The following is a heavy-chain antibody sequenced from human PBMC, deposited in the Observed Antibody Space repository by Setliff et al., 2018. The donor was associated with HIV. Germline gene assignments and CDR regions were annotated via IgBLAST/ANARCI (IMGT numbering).Heavy chain of an antibody. J-gene: IGHJ3*02. V-gene: IGHV4-4*09. Sequence: SETLSLTCFVSGVSISDHYWGWIRQPPGKGLEWIAYIYISGTTNYNPSLKSRVTISLDTSRNQFSLKLGSVTAADTAMYYCAREHCSGGSCNGFDIWGQGTMVT. CDR2: IYISGTT. D-gene: IGHD2-15*01. CDR1: GVSISDHY. CDR3: AREHCSGGSCNGFDI.